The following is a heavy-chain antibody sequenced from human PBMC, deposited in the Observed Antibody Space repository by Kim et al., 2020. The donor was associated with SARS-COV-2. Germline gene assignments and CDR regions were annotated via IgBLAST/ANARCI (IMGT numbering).Heavy chain of an antibody. Sequence: GGSLRLSCAASGFTFSSYWMSWVRQAPGKGLEWVANIKQDGSEKYYVDSVKGRFTISRDNAKNSLYLQMNSLRAEDTAVYYCARVRAVSRNYGDSYYFDYWGQGTLVTVSS. D-gene: IGHD4-17*01. CDR2: IKQDGSEK. J-gene: IGHJ4*02. CDR3: ARVRAVSRNYGDSYYFDY. V-gene: IGHV3-7*01. CDR1: GFTFSSYW.